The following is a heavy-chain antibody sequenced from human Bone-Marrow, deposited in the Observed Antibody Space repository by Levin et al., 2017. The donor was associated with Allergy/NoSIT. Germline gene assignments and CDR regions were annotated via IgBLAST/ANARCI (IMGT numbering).Heavy chain of an antibody. CDR1: GYSFTSYY. V-gene: IGHV1-46*01. D-gene: IGHD6-19*01. J-gene: IGHJ4*02. Sequence: EASVKVSCKASGYSFTSYYIHWVRQAPGQGLEWMGIINPSGGSTTYAERFQGRVSLTRDTSTSTVYMELSRLTSEDTALYFCARPDASGWSDYWGQGTLVTVSS. CDR3: ARPDASGWSDY. CDR2: INPSGGST.